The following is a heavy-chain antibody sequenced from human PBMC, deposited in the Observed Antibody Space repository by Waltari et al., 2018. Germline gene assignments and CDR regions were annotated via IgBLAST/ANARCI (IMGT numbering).Heavy chain of an antibody. V-gene: IGHV3-53*01. CDR2: ISSGGST. CDR1: GFTVISNY. J-gene: IGHJ4*02. D-gene: IGHD1-26*01. CDR3: ARDLDSGSYLVTDY. Sequence: EVQLVESGGGLIQPGGSLRLSCAASGFTVISNYMMWVRQAPGKGLEWVSVISSGGSTYYADSVKGRFTISRDNSKNTLYLQMNSLRAEDTAVYYCARDLDSGSYLVTDYWGQGTLVTVSS.